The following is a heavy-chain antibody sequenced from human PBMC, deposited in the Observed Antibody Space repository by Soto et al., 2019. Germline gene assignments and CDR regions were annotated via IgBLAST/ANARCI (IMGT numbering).Heavy chain of an antibody. V-gene: IGHV2-26*01. CDR1: GLSLTNGRLG. CDR2: IFSNDDK. Sequence: SGPTLVNPTETLTLTCTVSGLSLTNGRLGVSWIRQPPGKALEWLAHIFSNDDKSYSTSLKSRLTISKDISRSQVGLTMTNMDPVDSATYYCALIKDCSRTDCYLASFDPWGQGTLVTVSS. J-gene: IGHJ5*02. CDR3: ALIKDCSRTDCYLASFDP. D-gene: IGHD2-2*01.